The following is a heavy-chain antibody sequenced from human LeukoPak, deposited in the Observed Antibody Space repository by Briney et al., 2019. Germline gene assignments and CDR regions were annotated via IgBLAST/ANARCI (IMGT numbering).Heavy chain of an antibody. CDR2: INPNSGGT. Sequence: ASVKVSCKASGRTFSSYAISWVRQAPGQGLEWMGWINPNSGGTNYAQKFQGRVTMTRDTYISTAYMELSRLRSDDTAVYYCARVRGYYDSSGQQAFDIWGQGTMVTVSS. V-gene: IGHV1-2*02. J-gene: IGHJ3*02. CDR1: GRTFSSYA. D-gene: IGHD3-22*01. CDR3: ARVRGYYDSSGQQAFDI.